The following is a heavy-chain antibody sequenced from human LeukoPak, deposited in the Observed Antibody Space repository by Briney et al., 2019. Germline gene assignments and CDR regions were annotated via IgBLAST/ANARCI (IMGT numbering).Heavy chain of an antibody. CDR1: GVTFSSYA. J-gene: IGHJ5*02. CDR3: ARSDELLWFGGNWFDP. V-gene: IGHV3-23*01. CDR2: ISGSGAST. D-gene: IGHD3-10*01. Sequence: GGSLRLSCAASGVTFSSYAMSWVRQAPGKGLEWVSVISGSGASTYYADSVKGRFTISRDNSKNTLYLQMNSLRAEDTAVYYCARSDELLWFGGNWFDPWGQGTLVTVSS.